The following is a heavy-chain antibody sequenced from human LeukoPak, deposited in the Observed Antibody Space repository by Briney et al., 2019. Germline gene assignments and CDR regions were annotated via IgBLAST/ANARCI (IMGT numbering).Heavy chain of an antibody. V-gene: IGHV4-61*02. J-gene: IGHJ4*02. Sequence: SETLSLTCTVSGGSMSSGSYYWSWIRQPAGKGLEWFGRIYTSGSTNYNPSLKSRVTISVDTSKNQFSLKLSSVTAADTAVYYCASGIAVAGRAFDYWGQGTLVTVSS. CDR2: IYTSGST. D-gene: IGHD6-19*01. CDR1: GGSMSSGSYY. CDR3: ASGIAVAGRAFDY.